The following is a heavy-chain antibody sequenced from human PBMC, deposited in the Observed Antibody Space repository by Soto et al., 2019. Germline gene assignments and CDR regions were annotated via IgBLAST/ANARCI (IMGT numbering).Heavy chain of an antibody. CDR3: ARTNSGYGGETYWYFAL. V-gene: IGHV3-21*01. J-gene: IGHJ2*01. D-gene: IGHD5-12*01. Sequence: GGALRLSCAASGFTFSSYSMNWVRQAPGKGLEWVSSISSSSSYIYYADSVKGRFTISRDNAKNSLYLQMNSLRAADTAVYYCARTNSGYGGETYWYFALWGRGTLVTVSS. CDR2: ISSSSSYI. CDR1: GFTFSSYS.